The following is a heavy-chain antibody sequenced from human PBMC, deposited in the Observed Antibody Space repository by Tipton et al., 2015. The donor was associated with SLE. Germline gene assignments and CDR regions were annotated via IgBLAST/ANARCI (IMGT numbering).Heavy chain of an antibody. CDR1: GFTFSNYG. Sequence: SLRLSCAASGFTFSNYGMNWVRQAPGKGLEWVAVIWYDGSNKYYAGSVKGRFTISRDNSKNTLYLQMNSLRAEDTAVYYCGGSSSGYYGMDVWGQGTTVTVSS. CDR2: IWYDGSNK. CDR3: GGSSSGYYGMDV. D-gene: IGHD6-6*01. J-gene: IGHJ6*02. V-gene: IGHV3-33*01.